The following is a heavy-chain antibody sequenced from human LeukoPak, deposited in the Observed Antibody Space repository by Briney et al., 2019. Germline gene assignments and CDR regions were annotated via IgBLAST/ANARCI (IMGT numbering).Heavy chain of an antibody. Sequence: ASVKVSCKASGGTFSSYAISWVRQAPGQGLEWMGGIIPIFGTANYAQKFQGRVTITTDESTSTAYMELSSLRSEDTAVYYCARESASSSWPGYFDYWRQGTLVTVSS. D-gene: IGHD6-13*01. V-gene: IGHV1-69*05. J-gene: IGHJ4*02. CDR2: IIPIFGTA. CDR3: ARESASSSWPGYFDY. CDR1: GGTFSSYA.